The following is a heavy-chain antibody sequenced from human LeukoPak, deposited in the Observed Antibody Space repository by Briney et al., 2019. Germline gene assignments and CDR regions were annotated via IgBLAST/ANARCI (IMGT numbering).Heavy chain of an antibody. V-gene: IGHV3-66*01. Sequence: GGSLRLSCAASEFSVGSNYMTWVRQAPGKGLEWVSLIYSGGSTYYADSVKGRFTISRDNSKNTLYLQMNSLRAEDTAVYYCARDPKSGSYYFDYWGQGTLVTVSS. J-gene: IGHJ4*02. CDR3: ARDPKSGSYYFDY. CDR2: IYSGGST. D-gene: IGHD1-26*01. CDR1: EFSVGSNY.